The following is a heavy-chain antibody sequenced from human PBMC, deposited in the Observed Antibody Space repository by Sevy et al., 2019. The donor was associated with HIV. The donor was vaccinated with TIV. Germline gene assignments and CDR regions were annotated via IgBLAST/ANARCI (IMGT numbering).Heavy chain of an antibody. CDR1: GFTFNMYW. V-gene: IGHV3-7*01. CDR3: ARHCGGGSCYSLLPHYYYGMDV. J-gene: IGHJ6*02. Sequence: GGSLRLSCAASGFTFNMYWMTWVRQAPGKGLEWVANIKEDGSERNYLDSVKGRFTISRDNAKETLYLQINSLRAEDTAVYYCARHCGGGSCYSLLPHYYYGMDVWGQGTTVTVSS. CDR2: IKEDGSER. D-gene: IGHD2-15*01.